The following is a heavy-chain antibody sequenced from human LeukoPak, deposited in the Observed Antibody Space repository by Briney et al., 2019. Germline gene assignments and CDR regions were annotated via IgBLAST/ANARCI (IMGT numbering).Heavy chain of an antibody. V-gene: IGHV3-30*02. CDR1: GFTFSSYG. CDR2: IGHGADNE. Sequence: GGSLRLSCAASGFTFSSYGMHWVRQAPGKGLEWVAYIGHGADNEHYADSVKGRFTISRDNSKSTLYLQMNSLRAEDTAVYYCARDRTTAFYYFDYWGQGTLVTVSS. D-gene: IGHD1-14*01. CDR3: ARDRTTAFYYFDY. J-gene: IGHJ4*02.